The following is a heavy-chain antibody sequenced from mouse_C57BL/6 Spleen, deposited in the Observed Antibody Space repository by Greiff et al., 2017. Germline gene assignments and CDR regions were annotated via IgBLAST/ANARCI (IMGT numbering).Heavy chain of an antibody. J-gene: IGHJ1*03. Sequence: VQLQQSGPELVKPGASVKISCKASGYSFTGYYMNWVKQSPEKSLEWIGEINPSTGGTTYNQKFKAKATLTVDKSSSTGYMQLKSLTSEDSAVYYCARYFDVWGTGTTVTVSS. CDR2: INPSTGGT. CDR1: GYSFTGYY. CDR3: ARYFDV. V-gene: IGHV1-42*01.